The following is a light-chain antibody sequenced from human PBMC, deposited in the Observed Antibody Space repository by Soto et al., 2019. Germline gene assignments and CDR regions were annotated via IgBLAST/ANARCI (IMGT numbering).Light chain of an antibody. CDR3: SSYTSSSTRF. V-gene: IGLV2-14*01. CDR2: DVS. CDR1: SSDVGGYNY. J-gene: IGLJ1*01. Sequence: QSALTQPASVSGSPGQSITISCTGTSSDVGGYNYVSWYQQHPGKAPQLMIYDVSNRPSGVSNRFSGSKSGNTASLTISGLQAEDEADYYCSSYTSSSTRFFGTGTKLTVL.